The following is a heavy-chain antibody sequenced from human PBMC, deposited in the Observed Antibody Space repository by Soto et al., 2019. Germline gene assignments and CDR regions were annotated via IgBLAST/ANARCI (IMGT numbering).Heavy chain of an antibody. J-gene: IGHJ4*02. V-gene: IGHV2-26*01. CDR2: ILSNDEK. CDR3: ARTATYYGLRGPYYVFDY. Sequence: QVTLKESGPVLVKPTETLTLTCAVSGFSLSNGRLGVSWIRQPPGKALEWLAHILSNDEKSYTTSLKSRLTISKDTSKSQVVLIVANMDPVDTATYYCARTATYYGLRGPYYVFDYWGQGTLVTVSS. CDR1: GFSLSNGRLG. D-gene: IGHD3-3*01.